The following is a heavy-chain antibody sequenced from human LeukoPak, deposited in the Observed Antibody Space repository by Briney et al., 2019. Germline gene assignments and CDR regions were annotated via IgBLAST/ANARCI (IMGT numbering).Heavy chain of an antibody. CDR3: ARSLVVVPAAIEVGWFDP. CDR1: GGTFSSYA. Sequence: GASVKVSCKASGGTFSSYAISWVRQAPGQGLEWMGGIIPIFGTANYAQKFQGRVTITADESTSTAYMELSSLRSEDTAVYYCARSLVVVPAAIEVGWFDPWGQGTLVTVSS. V-gene: IGHV1-69*13. J-gene: IGHJ5*02. D-gene: IGHD2-2*01. CDR2: IIPIFGTA.